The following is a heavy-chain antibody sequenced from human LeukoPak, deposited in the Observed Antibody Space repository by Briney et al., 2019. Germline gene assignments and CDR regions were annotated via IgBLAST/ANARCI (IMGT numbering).Heavy chain of an antibody. J-gene: IGHJ6*02. Sequence: SETLSLTCAVFGGSFSGYYWSWIRQPPGKGLEWIGEINHSGSTNYNPSLKSRVTISVDTSKNQFSLKLSSVTAADTAVYYCERGRRYGMDVWGQGTTVTVSS. CDR2: INHSGST. CDR3: ERGRRYGMDV. CDR1: GGSFSGYY. V-gene: IGHV4-34*01.